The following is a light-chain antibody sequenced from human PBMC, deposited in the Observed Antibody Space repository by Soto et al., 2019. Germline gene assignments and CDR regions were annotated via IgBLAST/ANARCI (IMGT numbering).Light chain of an antibody. V-gene: IGLV2-14*01. Sequence: QSALTQPASESGSPGQSITISCTGTSNDIGAYNYVSWYQQYPGKVPTLLIYEVTFRPSGVSNRFSGSKSGNTASLTISGLQTEDEADYYCGSYASATLIFGGGTKLTVL. CDR2: EVT. J-gene: IGLJ2*01. CDR1: SNDIGAYNY. CDR3: GSYASATLI.